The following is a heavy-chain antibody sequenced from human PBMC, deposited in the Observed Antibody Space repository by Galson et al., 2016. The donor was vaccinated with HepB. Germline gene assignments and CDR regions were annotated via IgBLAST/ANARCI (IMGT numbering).Heavy chain of an antibody. D-gene: IGHD4-23*01. J-gene: IGHJ3*01. Sequence: SLRLSCAASGFTFNRYWMYWVRQAPGKGLVWVSRIKSDGSDTGYADSVKGRFTISRDNTKNTLYLQMNSLKADDTAVYYCARDRWYGALYAFDVWGQGTMVTVSS. CDR2: IKSDGSDT. CDR3: ARDRWYGALYAFDV. CDR1: GFTFNRYW. V-gene: IGHV3-74*01.